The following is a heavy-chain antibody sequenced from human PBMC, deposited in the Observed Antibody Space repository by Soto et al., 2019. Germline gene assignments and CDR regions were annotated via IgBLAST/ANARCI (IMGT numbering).Heavy chain of an antibody. J-gene: IGHJ4*02. CDR2: INPSGGST. CDR1: GYTFTSYY. Sequence: QVQLVQSGAEVKKPGASVKVSCKASGYTFTSYYMHWVRQAPGQGLEWMGIINPSGGSTSYAQKFQGRVTMTRDTSTSTVYMELSSLRSEDTAVYYCARALTYYYDSSGYQRPYYFDYWGQGTLVTVSS. V-gene: IGHV1-46*01. D-gene: IGHD3-22*01. CDR3: ARALTYYYDSSGYQRPYYFDY.